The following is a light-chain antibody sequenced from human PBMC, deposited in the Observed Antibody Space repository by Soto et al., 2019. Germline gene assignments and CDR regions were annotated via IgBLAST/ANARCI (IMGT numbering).Light chain of an antibody. Sequence: NFMLTQPNSVSESPGKTVTISCTRSSGSIASNYVQWYQQRPGSAPTTVIYEDNQRPSGVPDRFSGSIDSSSNSASLTISGLKTEDEADYYCQSYDSSNHWVFGGGTQLNVL. CDR2: EDN. CDR3: QSYDSSNHWV. J-gene: IGLJ3*02. CDR1: SGSIASNY. V-gene: IGLV6-57*03.